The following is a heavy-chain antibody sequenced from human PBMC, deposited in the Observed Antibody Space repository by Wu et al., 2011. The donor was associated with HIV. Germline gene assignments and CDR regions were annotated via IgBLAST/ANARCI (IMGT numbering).Heavy chain of an antibody. CDR3: ARDRFAAADALDI. J-gene: IGHJ3*02. D-gene: IGHD6-13*01. V-gene: IGHV1-46*01. CDR2: INPSGGGT. CDR1: GYTFTNSY. Sequence: QVQLVQSGAEVKKPGASVKVSCKASGYTFTNSYLHWVRQATGQGLEWMGIINPSGGGTSYAQKFQGRVTMTRDTSTSTVYMELSSLRSEDTAVYYCARDRFAAADALDIWGQGTMVTVSP.